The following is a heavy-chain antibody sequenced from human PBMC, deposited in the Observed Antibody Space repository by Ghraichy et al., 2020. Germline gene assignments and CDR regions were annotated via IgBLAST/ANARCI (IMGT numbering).Heavy chain of an antibody. V-gene: IGHV1-69*13. CDR3: ATTLLIAVALPFDY. CDR2: IIPIFGTA. Sequence: SVKVSCKVAGAHVCTPAISFVRQSPGQGLERKGGIIPIFGTANYAQKFQGRVTITADESTSTAYMELSSLRSEDTAVYYCATTLLIAVALPFDYWGQGTFFSVSS. J-gene: IGHJ4*02. D-gene: IGHD6-19*01. CDR1: GAHVCTPA.